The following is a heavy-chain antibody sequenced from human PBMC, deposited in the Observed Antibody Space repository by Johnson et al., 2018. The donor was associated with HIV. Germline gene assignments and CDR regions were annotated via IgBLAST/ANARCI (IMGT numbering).Heavy chain of an antibody. CDR1: GFTFSSYW. J-gene: IGHJ3*02. V-gene: IGHV3-74*02. Sequence: EQLVESGGGLVQPGGSLRLSCAASGFTFSSYWMSWVRQAPGKGLVWVSRINRDGSSTRYADSVQGRFTISRDNAKNTLYLQVNSLRAEDTALYYCAKGSLVGPNDAFDIWGQGTMVTVSS. D-gene: IGHD3-16*02. CDR2: INRDGSST. CDR3: AKGSLVGPNDAFDI.